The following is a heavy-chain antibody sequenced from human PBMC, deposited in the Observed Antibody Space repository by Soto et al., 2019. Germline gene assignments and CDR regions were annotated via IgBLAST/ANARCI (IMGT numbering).Heavy chain of an antibody. CDR2: ISGYNGNT. J-gene: IGHJ4*02. CDR3: ARDRYYDILTGYYSAYYFDD. D-gene: IGHD3-9*01. V-gene: IGHV1-18*01. Sequence: ASVQVSCKASGYTFTSYGISWVRQAPGQGLEWMGWISGYNGNTNYAQKLQGRVTMTTDTSTSTAYMELRSLRPDDTAVYYCARDRYYDILTGYYSAYYFDDWGQGTLVTVSS. CDR1: GYTFTSYG.